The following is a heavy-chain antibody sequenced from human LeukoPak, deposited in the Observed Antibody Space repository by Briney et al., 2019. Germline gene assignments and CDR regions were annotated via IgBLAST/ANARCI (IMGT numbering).Heavy chain of an antibody. CDR1: GYTFTGYY. J-gene: IGHJ3*02. CDR3: ASAITMIVVVTEGAFDI. V-gene: IGHV1-2*02. D-gene: IGHD3-22*01. Sequence: ASVKVSCKASGYTFTGYYMHWVRQAPGQGLEWMGWINPNSGGTNYAQKFQGRVTMTRDTSISTAYMELSRLRSDDTAVYYCASAITMIVVVTEGAFDIWCQGTMVTVSS. CDR2: INPNSGGT.